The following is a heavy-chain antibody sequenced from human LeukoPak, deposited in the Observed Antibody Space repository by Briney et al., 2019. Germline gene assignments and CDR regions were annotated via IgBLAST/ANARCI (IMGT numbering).Heavy chain of an antibody. CDR1: GCTFSSYS. CDR2: INNSSSYI. CDR3: ARGQKQWLAQAQADY. Sequence: GGSLRLSCAASGCTFSSYSRNWVRQAPGKGLEWVSPINNSSSYIYSADSVKGRFTISRDNAKNSLYLQMNSLRAEDTTVYYCARGQKQWLAQAQADYWGQGTLVTVSS. J-gene: IGHJ4*02. D-gene: IGHD6-19*01. V-gene: IGHV3-21*01.